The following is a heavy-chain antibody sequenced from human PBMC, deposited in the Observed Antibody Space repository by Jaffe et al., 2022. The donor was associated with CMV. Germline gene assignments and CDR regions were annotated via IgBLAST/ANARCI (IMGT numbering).Heavy chain of an antibody. CDR2: IYYSGST. CDR3: ARGSGSYIEHNWFDP. Sequence: QLQLQESGPGLVKPSETLSLTCTVSGGSISSSSYYWGWIRQPPGKGLEWIGSIYYSGSTYYNPSLKSRVTISVDTSKNQFSLKLSSVTAADTAVYYCARGSGSYIEHNWFDPWGQGTLVTVSS. D-gene: IGHD1-26*01. CDR1: GGSISSSSYY. J-gene: IGHJ5*02. V-gene: IGHV4-39*01.